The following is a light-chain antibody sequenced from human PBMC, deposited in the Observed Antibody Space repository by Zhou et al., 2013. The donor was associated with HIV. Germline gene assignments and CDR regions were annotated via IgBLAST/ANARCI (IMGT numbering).Light chain of an antibody. V-gene: IGLV1-40*01. CDR2: TNS. Sequence: QAVLTQPPSVSGAPGQRVTISCTGTSSNIGPIHDVHWYQHLPEAAPQLLIYTNSNRPSGISGRFSAFKTGTSASLAITALQAEDEADYYCQSYDTRLNAYVFGTGTRVTVL. CDR1: SSNIGPIHD. CDR3: QSYDTRLNAYV. J-gene: IGLJ1*01.